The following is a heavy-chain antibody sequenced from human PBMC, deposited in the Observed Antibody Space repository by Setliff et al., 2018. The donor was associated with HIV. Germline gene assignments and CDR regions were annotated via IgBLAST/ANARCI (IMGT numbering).Heavy chain of an antibody. CDR1: GFTFTSSA. Sequence: SVKVSCQASGFTFTSSAMQWVRQARGQRLEWIGWIVVGSGNTNYAQKFQERVTITRDMSTSTAYMELSSLRSEDTAVYYCAAADYSNPHWYFDLWGRGTLVTVSS. CDR2: IVVGSGNT. CDR3: AAADYSNPHWYFDL. J-gene: IGHJ2*01. D-gene: IGHD4-4*01. V-gene: IGHV1-58*02.